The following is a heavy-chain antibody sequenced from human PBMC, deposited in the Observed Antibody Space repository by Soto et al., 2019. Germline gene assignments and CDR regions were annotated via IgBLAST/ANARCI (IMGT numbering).Heavy chain of an antibody. V-gene: IGHV1-69*01. Sequence: QVQLVQSGAEVKKPGSSVKVSCKASGGTFSSYAISWVRQAPGQVLEWMGGIIPIFGTANYAQKFQGRVTITADESTSTVYMELSSLRSEDTAVYYCARDLRRLEAFDICGQGTMVTVSS. CDR1: GGTFSSYA. J-gene: IGHJ3*02. CDR3: ARDLRRLEAFDI. CDR2: IIPIFGTA.